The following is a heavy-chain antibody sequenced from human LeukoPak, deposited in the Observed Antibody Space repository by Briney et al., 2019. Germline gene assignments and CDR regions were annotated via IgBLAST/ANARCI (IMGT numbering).Heavy chain of an antibody. Sequence: PSETLSLTCAVYGASFSGYYWNWIRQPPGKGLEWIGEISHSGSTKYNPSLESRVTMSADTSKNQFSLRLSSVTAADTAVYYCARARDGYNTDWGQGTLVTVSS. V-gene: IGHV4-34*01. D-gene: IGHD5-24*01. CDR2: ISHSGST. CDR1: GASFSGYY. CDR3: ARARDGYNTD. J-gene: IGHJ4*02.